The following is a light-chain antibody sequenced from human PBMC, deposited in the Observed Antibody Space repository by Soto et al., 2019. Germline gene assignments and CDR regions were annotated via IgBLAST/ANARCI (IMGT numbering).Light chain of an antibody. Sequence: DVQMTQSPSSVAASIGDTVTITRRASQDISTWLAWYQQKPGKAPKLLIYGASTLESGVPSRFSGRGSGTDFTLTISSLQPEDFANYVCQPADIFPLTFGGGTKVEIK. CDR2: GAS. V-gene: IGKV1D-12*01. CDR1: QDISTW. CDR3: QPADIFPLT. J-gene: IGKJ4*01.